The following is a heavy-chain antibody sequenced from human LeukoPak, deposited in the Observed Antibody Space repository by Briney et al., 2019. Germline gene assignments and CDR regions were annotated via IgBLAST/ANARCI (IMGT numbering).Heavy chain of an antibody. D-gene: IGHD4-23*01. CDR3: ASSYGGNSGY. CDR2: INHSGST. V-gene: IGHV4-34*01. J-gene: IGHJ4*02. Sequence: SEALSLTCAVYGGSYSGYYWSWFRQPPGKGLEWIGEINHSGSTNYNPSLKSRVTISVDTSKNQFSLKLSSVTAADTAVYYCASSYGGNSGYWGQGTLVTVSS. CDR1: GGSYSGYY.